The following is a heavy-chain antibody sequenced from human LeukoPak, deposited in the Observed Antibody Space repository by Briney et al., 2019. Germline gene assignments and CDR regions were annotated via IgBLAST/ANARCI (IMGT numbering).Heavy chain of an antibody. J-gene: IGHJ3*02. CDR2: INHSGST. CDR1: GGSFSGYY. D-gene: IGHD2-2*01. CDR3: ARKVVVVVAAMHDAFDI. Sequence: PSETLSLTCGVYGGSFSGYYWNWIRQSPGKGLEWIGEINHSGSTNYNPSLKSRVSISVDTSKNQFSLKLSSVTAADTAVYCCARKVVVVVAAMHDAFDIWGQGTMVTVSS. V-gene: IGHV4-34*01.